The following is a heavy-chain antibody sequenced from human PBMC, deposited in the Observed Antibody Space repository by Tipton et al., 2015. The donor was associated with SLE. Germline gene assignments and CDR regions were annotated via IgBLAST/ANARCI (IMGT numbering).Heavy chain of an antibody. CDR2: YYSGST. CDR3: ASQGVHYDSSGYYPPAYFDL. V-gene: IGHV4-59*03. Sequence: PGLVKPSETLSLTCTVSGASMGSFFWTWIRQPPGKGLEWIGYYYSGSTNYDSSLKSRVTMSVDTSKNQFSLNLTSVTAADSAVYYCASQGVHYDSSGYYPPAYFDLWGRGTQVTVSS. CDR1: GASMGSFF. J-gene: IGHJ2*01. D-gene: IGHD3-22*01.